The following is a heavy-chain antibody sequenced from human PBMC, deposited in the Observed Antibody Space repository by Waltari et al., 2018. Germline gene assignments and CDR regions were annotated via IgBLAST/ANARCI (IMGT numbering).Heavy chain of an antibody. CDR3: ARDYCDRTNCHGMDV. CDR2: ISYNERNI. J-gene: IGHJ6*02. CDR1: EFTFRSYP. Sequence: QVQLVESGGGVVQPGRCLRLSCAASEFTFRSYPMHWVRQAPGKGLEWVAVISYNERNIYYVDSVKGRFIISRDNSRKMLYLQMNSLRTEDTAVYYCARDYCDRTNCHGMDVWGQGTTVTVSS. V-gene: IGHV3-30*04. D-gene: IGHD3-22*01.